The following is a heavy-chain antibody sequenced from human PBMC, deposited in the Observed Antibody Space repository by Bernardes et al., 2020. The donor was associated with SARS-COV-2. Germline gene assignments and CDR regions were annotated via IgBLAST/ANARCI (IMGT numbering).Heavy chain of an antibody. CDR2: IYYSGST. D-gene: IGHD2-2*01. CDR3: ARHGCSSTSCYWRNWFDP. Sequence: SETLSLTCTVSGGSISSSSYYWGWIRQPPGKGLEWIGSIYYSGSTYYNPSLKSRVTISVDTSKNQFSLKLSSVTAADTAVYYCARHGCSSTSCYWRNWFDPGGQGTLGTVSS. V-gene: IGHV4-39*01. CDR1: GGSISSSSYY. J-gene: IGHJ5*02.